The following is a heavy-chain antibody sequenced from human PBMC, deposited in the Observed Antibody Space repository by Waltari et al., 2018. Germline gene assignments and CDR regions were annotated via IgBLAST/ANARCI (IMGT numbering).Heavy chain of an antibody. J-gene: IGHJ4*02. D-gene: IGHD2-15*01. V-gene: IGHV1-69*12. CDR3: ARRGLYCSGGSCYFDY. Sequence: QVQLVQSGAEVKKPGSSVKVSCKASGGTFSSYAIIWVRPAPGQGLEWMGGIIPIFGTANYAQKFQGRVTITADESTSTAYMELSSLRSEDTAVYYCARRGLYCSGGSCYFDYWGQGTLVTVSS. CDR2: IIPIFGTA. CDR1: GGTFSSYA.